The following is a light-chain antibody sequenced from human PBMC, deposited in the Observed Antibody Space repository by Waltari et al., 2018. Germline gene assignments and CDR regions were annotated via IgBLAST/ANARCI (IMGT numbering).Light chain of an antibody. V-gene: IGLV1-47*01. CDR1: DSNIGNNY. CDR3: AAWDDSLGGHVV. Sequence: QSVLTQPPSASGTPGQRVTISCSGSDSNIGNNYVSWYQHVPGLAPKLLIYRNNHWPSGVPDRLTGSKSGTSASLVISGLRSEDEADYYCAAWDDSLGGHVVFGGGTKVTVL. CDR2: RNN. J-gene: IGLJ2*01.